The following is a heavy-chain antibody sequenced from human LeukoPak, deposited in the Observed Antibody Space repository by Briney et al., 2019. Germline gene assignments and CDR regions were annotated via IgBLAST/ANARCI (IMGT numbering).Heavy chain of an antibody. J-gene: IGHJ4*02. CDR1: GFTFSSYA. D-gene: IGHD3-22*01. Sequence: PGGSLRLSCAASGFTFSSYAMSWVRQAPGKGLEWVSAISGSGGSTYYADSVKGRFTISRDNSKNTLYLQMNSLRAEDTAVYYCAKDIRWYYYDSSGYYVFDYWGQGTLVTVSS. CDR2: ISGSGGST. CDR3: AKDIRWYYYDSSGYYVFDY. V-gene: IGHV3-23*01.